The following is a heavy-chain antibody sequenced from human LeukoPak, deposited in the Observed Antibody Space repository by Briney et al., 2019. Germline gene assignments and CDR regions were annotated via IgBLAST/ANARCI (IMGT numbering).Heavy chain of an antibody. V-gene: IGHV3-23*01. CDR1: GLTFSSYV. CDR2: ISDTGDNT. D-gene: IGHD3/OR15-3a*01. J-gene: IGHJ6*03. Sequence: PGGSLRLSCAASGLTFSSYVMNWVRQAPGKGLEWVSSISDTGDNTYYADSVKGRFTVSRDNSKNTLYLQMNSLRAEDTAVYYCAKPPRPRTYFMDVWGKGTTVTISS. CDR3: AKPPRPRTYFMDV.